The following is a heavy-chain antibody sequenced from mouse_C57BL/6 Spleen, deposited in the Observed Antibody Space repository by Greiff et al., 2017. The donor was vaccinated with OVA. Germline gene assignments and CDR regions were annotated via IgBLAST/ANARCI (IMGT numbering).Heavy chain of an antibody. Sequence: VQLRQSGPGLVAPSQSLSITCTVSGFSLTSYAISWVRQPPGKGLEWLGVIWTGGGANYTSALKSRLSISTDNSKSQVFLKMNSLQTDDTARYYCARAGGYDEYAMDYWGQGTSVTVSS. CDR3: ARAGGYDEYAMDY. J-gene: IGHJ4*01. CDR2: IWTGGGA. D-gene: IGHD2-2*01. CDR1: GFSLTSYA. V-gene: IGHV2-9-1*01.